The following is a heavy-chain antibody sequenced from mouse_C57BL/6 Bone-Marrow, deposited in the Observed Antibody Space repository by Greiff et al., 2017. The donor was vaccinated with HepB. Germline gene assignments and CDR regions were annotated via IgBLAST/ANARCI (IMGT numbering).Heavy chain of an antibody. Sequence: QLQESGAELASPGASVTLSCKASGYTFTDHIMNWVKKRPGQGLEWIGRIYPVSGETNYNQKFMGKATFSVDRSSSTVYMVLNSLTSEDPAVYYCGKGVAGPYAMDYWGQGTSVTVSS. CDR3: GKGVAGPYAMDY. CDR2: IYPVSGET. D-gene: IGHD1-1*01. J-gene: IGHJ4*01. CDR1: GYTFTDHI. V-gene: IGHV1-11*01.